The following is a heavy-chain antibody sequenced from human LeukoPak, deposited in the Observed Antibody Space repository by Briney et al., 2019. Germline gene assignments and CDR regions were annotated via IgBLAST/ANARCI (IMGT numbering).Heavy chain of an antibody. CDR3: ARDIAAAGTSNWFDS. V-gene: IGHV3-20*01. Sequence: GGSLRLSCAASGFTFDDYGMSWVRQAPGKGLEWVSGINWNGGSTGYADSVKGRFTISRDNAKNSLYLQMNSLRAEDTALYHCARDIAAAGTSNWFDSWGQGTLVTVSS. CDR2: INWNGGST. CDR1: GFTFDDYG. J-gene: IGHJ5*01. D-gene: IGHD6-13*01.